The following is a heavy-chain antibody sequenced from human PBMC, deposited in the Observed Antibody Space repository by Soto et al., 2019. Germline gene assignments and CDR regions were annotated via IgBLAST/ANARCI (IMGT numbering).Heavy chain of an antibody. J-gene: IGHJ4*02. CDR2: ISTYNGNT. CDR3: ARDRQAGF. V-gene: IGHV1-18*01. CDR1: GYTFTNYG. Sequence: QVQLAQSGAEVKKPGASVKVSCKASGYTFTNYGISWVRQAPGQGLEWVGWISTYNGNTNYAQKPXGXVXXTTDTSTSTADIELRSLRSDDTAVYYCARDRQAGFWGQGTPVTVSS. D-gene: IGHD6-6*01.